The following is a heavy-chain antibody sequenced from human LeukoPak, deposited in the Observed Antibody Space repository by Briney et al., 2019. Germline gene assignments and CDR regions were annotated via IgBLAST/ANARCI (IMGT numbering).Heavy chain of an antibody. CDR3: ARDRRQYQLPSDIDY. CDR2: ISTSGTDI. CDR1: GFTFRSYS. D-gene: IGHD2-2*01. Sequence: GGSLRLSCAASGFTFRSYSMNWVRRAPGKGLEWVSSISTSGTDIYYADSVKGRFTISRHNAKNSLSLQMNSLRAEDTAVYYCARDRRQYQLPSDIDYWGQGTLVTVSS. V-gene: IGHV3-21*01. J-gene: IGHJ4*02.